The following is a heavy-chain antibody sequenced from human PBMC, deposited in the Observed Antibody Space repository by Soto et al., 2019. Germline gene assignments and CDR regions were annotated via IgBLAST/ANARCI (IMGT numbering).Heavy chain of an antibody. Sequence: QVQLVQSGAEVKKPGSSVKVSCKASGGTFSSYTISWVRQAPGQGLEWMGRIIPILGIANYAQKFQGRVTITSVKSTNTAHTELRSLGLEDRAVYYWPREGRDCIGASCYDSWGQGTLVTVSS. V-gene: IGHV1-69*08. D-gene: IGHD2-15*01. J-gene: IGHJ4*02. CDR2: IIPILGIA. CDR1: GGTFSSYT. CDR3: PREGRDCIGASCYDS.